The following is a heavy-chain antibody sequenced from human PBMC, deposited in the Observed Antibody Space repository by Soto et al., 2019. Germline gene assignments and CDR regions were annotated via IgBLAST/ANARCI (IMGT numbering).Heavy chain of an antibody. J-gene: IGHJ6*02. V-gene: IGHV3-23*01. Sequence: GGSLRLCCAACGFTFSSYAMSWVRQAPGKGLEWVSAISGSGGSTYYADSVKGRFTISRDNSKNTLYRQMNSLRAEDTAVYYSAKDQNVLLVYATRGVDYGMDVWGQGTTVTVPS. CDR1: GFTFSSYA. CDR3: AKDQNVLLVYATRGVDYGMDV. CDR2: ISGSGGST. D-gene: IGHD2-8*01.